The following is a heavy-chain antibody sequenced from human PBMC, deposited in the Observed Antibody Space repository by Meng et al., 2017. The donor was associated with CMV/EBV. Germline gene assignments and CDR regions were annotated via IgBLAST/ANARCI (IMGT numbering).Heavy chain of an antibody. J-gene: IGHJ6*02. CDR1: GYTFTSYG. CDR3: ARDYGERASSSSSKYYYGMDV. CDR2: ISAYNGNT. Sequence: ASVKVSCKASGYTFTSYGISWVRQAPGQGREWMGWISAYNGNTNYAQKLQGRVTMTTDTSTSTAYMELRSLRSDDTAVYYCARDYGERASSSSSKYYYGMDVWGQGTTVTVSS. D-gene: IGHD6-6*01. V-gene: IGHV1-18*01.